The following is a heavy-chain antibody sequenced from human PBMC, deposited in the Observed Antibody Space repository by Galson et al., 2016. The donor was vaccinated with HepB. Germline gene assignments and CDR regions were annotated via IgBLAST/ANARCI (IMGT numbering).Heavy chain of an antibody. Sequence: SLRLSCAVSGFTVSDNYMSWVRQAPGKGLEWVSLIYSDGRTYYAESAKGRFTISRDSTKNTVYLQMSSLRVEDSAVYYCASRLGYCRGGSCFGGYWGQGTLVTVSA. V-gene: IGHV3-53*01. J-gene: IGHJ4*02. CDR1: GFTVSDNY. D-gene: IGHD2-15*01. CDR2: IYSDGRT. CDR3: ASRLGYCRGGSCFGGY.